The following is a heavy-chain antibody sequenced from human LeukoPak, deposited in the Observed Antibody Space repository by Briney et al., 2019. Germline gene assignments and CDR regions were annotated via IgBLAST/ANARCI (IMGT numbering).Heavy chain of an antibody. CDR2: IKQDGSEK. CDR3: ASDREYYYGSGSFDY. Sequence: GGSLRLSCAASGFTFSSYWMSWVRQAPGKGLEWVANIKQDGSEKYYVDSVKGRFTISRDNAKNSLYLQMNSLRAEDTAVYYCASDREYYYGSGSFDYWGQGTLVSVSS. D-gene: IGHD3-10*01. V-gene: IGHV3-7*04. J-gene: IGHJ4*02. CDR1: GFTFSSYW.